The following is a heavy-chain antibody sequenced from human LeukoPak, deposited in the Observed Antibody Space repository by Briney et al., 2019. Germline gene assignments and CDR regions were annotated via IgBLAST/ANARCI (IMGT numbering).Heavy chain of an antibody. Sequence: GGSLRLSCAASGFTFSSYNMNWVRQAPGKGLEWVSSISSISNYIYYADSVKGRFTISRDSAKNSLYLQMNSLRAEDTAVYYCARGGYNYYDSSDYYYGLSDYWGQGTLVTVSS. V-gene: IGHV3-21*06. CDR2: ISSISNYI. CDR3: ARGGYNYYDSSDYYYGLSDY. CDR1: GFTFSSYN. J-gene: IGHJ4*02. D-gene: IGHD3-22*01.